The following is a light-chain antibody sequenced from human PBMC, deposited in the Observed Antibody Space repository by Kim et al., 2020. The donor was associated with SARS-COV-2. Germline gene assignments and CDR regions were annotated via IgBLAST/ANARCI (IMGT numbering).Light chain of an antibody. Sequence: SPGDRVTLSCRASQSVDRDIAWYQQKPGQPPRLLIYDASTRATGVADRFSGSGSGTEFTLTIRSLQSEDLAVYYCQHYHKWPPWTFGRGTKVDIK. J-gene: IGKJ1*01. CDR3: QHYHKWPPWT. V-gene: IGKV3-15*01. CDR1: QSVDRD. CDR2: DAS.